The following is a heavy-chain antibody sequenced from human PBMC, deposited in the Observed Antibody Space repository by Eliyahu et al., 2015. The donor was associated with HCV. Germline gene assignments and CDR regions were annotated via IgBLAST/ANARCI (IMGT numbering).Heavy chain of an antibody. CDR1: GGTFSSYA. J-gene: IGHJ5*02. CDR3: ARGPHSNYDGNNWFDP. D-gene: IGHD4-11*01. Sequence: QVQLVQSGAEVKKPGSSVKVSCKASGGTFSSYAISWVRQAPGQGLWVDGKVLPIFGIANYAQKFQGRVTITADKSTSTAYMELSSLRSEDTAVYYCARGPHSNYDGNNWFDPWGQGTLVTVSS. V-gene: IGHV1-69*04. CDR2: LPIFGIA.